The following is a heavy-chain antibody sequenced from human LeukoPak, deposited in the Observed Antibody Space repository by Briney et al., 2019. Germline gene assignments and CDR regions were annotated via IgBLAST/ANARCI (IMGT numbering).Heavy chain of an antibody. Sequence: GGSLRLSCAASGFPFSSYEMNWVRQAPGKRLQWVSYISSSGNKIYYAASVKGRFTISRDNAKNSLYLQMSGLRVEDTALYYCARPRLGSAWYFDYWGRGTLVSVSS. V-gene: IGHV3-48*03. J-gene: IGHJ4*02. CDR3: ARPRLGSAWYFDY. CDR2: ISSSGNKI. CDR1: GFPFSSYE. D-gene: IGHD6-19*01.